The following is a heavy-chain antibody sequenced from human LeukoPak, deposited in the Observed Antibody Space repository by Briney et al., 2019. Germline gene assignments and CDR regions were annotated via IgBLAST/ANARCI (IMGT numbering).Heavy chain of an antibody. CDR1: GGSISSYY. V-gene: IGHV4-34*01. CDR3: ARFPRWFDP. Sequence: KPSETLSLTCTVSGGSISSYYWSWIRQPPGKGLEWIGEIDHSGSTSYNPSLKSRVTVSVDTSKSQFSLRLSSVTAADTAVYYCARFPRWFDPWGQGTLVTVSS. CDR2: IDHSGST. J-gene: IGHJ5*02.